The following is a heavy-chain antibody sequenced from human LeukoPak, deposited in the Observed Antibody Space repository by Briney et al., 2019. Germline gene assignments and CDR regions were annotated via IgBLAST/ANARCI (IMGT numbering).Heavy chain of an antibody. CDR3: ARGGVVAAIDY. CDR2: IYYSGNT. D-gene: IGHD3-3*01. J-gene: IGHJ4*02. Sequence: SETLSLTCTVSGGSISSGGYYWSWIRQHPGKGLEWIGYIYYSGNTYYNPSLKSRVTISVDTSKNQFSLKLSSVTAADTAVYYCARGGVVAAIDYWGQGTLVTVSS. V-gene: IGHV4-31*03. CDR1: GGSISSGGYY.